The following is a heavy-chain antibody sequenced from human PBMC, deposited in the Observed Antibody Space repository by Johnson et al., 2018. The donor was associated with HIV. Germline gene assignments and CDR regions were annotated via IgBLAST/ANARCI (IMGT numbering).Heavy chain of an antibody. CDR2: IYSGGST. CDR1: GFTVSSNY. CDR3: ARVRDFAFDI. V-gene: IGHV3-66*01. J-gene: IGHJ3*02. Sequence: VQLVESGGGLVQPGGSLRLSCAASGFTVSSNYMSWVRQAPGKGLVWVSVIYSGGSTYFADSVKGRFTISRDNSKNTLYLQMNSLRAEDTAVYFCARVRDFAFDIWGQGTMVTVSS.